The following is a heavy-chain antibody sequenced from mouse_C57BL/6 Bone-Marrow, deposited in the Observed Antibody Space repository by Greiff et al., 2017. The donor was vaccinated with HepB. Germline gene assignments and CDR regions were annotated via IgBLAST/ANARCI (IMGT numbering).Heavy chain of an antibody. Sequence: QLQQSGAELMKPGASVKLSCKATGYTFTGYWIEWVKQRPGHGLEWIGEILPGSGSTNYHEKFKGKATFTADTSSNTAYMQLSSLTTEDSAIYYAARSDDKRDAMGAWGQGTSVTVSS. CDR2: ILPGSGST. CDR1: GYTFTGYW. CDR3: ARSDDKRDAMGA. V-gene: IGHV1-9*01. D-gene: IGHD2-3*01. J-gene: IGHJ4*01.